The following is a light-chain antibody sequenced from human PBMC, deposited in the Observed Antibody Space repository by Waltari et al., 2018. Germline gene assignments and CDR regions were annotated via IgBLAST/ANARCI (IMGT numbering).Light chain of an antibody. CDR2: DAS. Sequence: EIVLTQSPATLSLSPGERATLSCRASQSVSSYLAWYQQKPGQAPRLPIYDASNRATGIPARFSGSGSGTDFTLTINSLEPEDFAVYYCQQRGNWPPFNFGQGTKLEIK. CDR1: QSVSSY. CDR3: QQRGNWPPFN. V-gene: IGKV3-11*01. J-gene: IGKJ2*01.